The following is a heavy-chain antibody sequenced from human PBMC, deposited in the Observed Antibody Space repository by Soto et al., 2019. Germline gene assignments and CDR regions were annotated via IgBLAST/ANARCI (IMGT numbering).Heavy chain of an antibody. J-gene: IGHJ5*01. CDR1: GGTFNRYT. Sequence: QVQLVQSGAEVKKPGSSVKVSCKASGGTFNRYTISWVRQAPGQGLDWMGRVIPILGIANFAQKFQGRVTITADKSTSTAYMELSSLRSDDTAVYYCARGTGGNWFASWGQGTLVTVSS. D-gene: IGHD2-8*02. CDR3: ARGTGGNWFAS. V-gene: IGHV1-69*02. CDR2: VIPILGIA.